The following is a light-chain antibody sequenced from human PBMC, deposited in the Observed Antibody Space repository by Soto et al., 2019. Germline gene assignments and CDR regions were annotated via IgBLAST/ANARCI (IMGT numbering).Light chain of an antibody. CDR2: GAS. CDR3: QHYRTS. CDR1: QGVSSSY. J-gene: IGKJ4*01. Sequence: EIVLTQSTGTLSLSPGERATLSCRASQGVSSSYLAWYQQKPGQPPRLLIYGASSRATGIPDRFSGSGSGTDFTLTITSLEPEDFAVYYCQHYRTSFGGGTKVEIK. V-gene: IGKV3-20*01.